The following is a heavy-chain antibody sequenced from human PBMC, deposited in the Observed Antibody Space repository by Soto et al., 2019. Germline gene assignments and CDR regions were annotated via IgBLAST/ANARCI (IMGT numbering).Heavy chain of an antibody. CDR1: GYTFNFYG. CDR3: ARSGVSSGHESPDFDS. Sequence: ASVKVSCKASGYTFNFYGITWVRQAPGQGLEWMGWISGFNGNTNYAADLQGRVTMTTDTSTSTAYMELRGLRSDDTAVYYCARSGVSSGHESPDFDSWGQGTLVTVS. V-gene: IGHV1-18*01. CDR2: ISGFNGNT. J-gene: IGHJ4*02. D-gene: IGHD6-25*01.